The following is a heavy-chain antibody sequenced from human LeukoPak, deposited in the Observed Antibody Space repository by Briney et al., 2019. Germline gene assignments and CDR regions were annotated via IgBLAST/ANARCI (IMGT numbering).Heavy chain of an antibody. Sequence: PGGSLRLSCAASGFTFSSYGMHWVRQAPGKGLEWVAVISYDGSNTYYADSVKGRFTISRDNSKNTLYLQMNSLRAEDTAVYYCAKDWFGQDYYYGMDVWGQGTTVTVSS. CDR3: AKDWFGQDYYYGMDV. J-gene: IGHJ6*02. CDR2: ISYDGSNT. D-gene: IGHD3-10*01. V-gene: IGHV3-30*18. CDR1: GFTFSSYG.